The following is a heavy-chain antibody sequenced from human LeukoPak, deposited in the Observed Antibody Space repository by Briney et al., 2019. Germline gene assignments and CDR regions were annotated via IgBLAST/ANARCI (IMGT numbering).Heavy chain of an antibody. Sequence: PGGSLRLSCAASGFTFSSYAMSWVRQAPGKGLEWVSAISGSGGSTYYADSVKGRFTISRDNSKNTLYLQMNSLRAEDTAVYYCAKDPYYYDSSGFSRSWFDPWGQGTLVTVSS. J-gene: IGHJ5*02. CDR2: ISGSGGST. CDR3: AKDPYYYDSSGFSRSWFDP. V-gene: IGHV3-23*01. D-gene: IGHD3-22*01. CDR1: GFTFSSYA.